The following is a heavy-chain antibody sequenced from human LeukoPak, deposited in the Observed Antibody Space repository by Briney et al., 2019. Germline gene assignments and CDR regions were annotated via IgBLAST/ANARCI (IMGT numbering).Heavy chain of an antibody. CDR3: ARGRNIVLMVYGPPWDY. D-gene: IGHD2-8*01. CDR2: INHSGST. CDR1: GGSFSGYY. V-gene: IGHV4-34*01. Sequence: ASETLSLTCAVYGGSFSGYYWSWIRQPPGKGLEWIGEINHSGSTNYNPSLKSRVTISVDTSKNQFSLKLSSVTAADTAVYYCARGRNIVLMVYGPPWDYWGQGTLVTVSS. J-gene: IGHJ4*02.